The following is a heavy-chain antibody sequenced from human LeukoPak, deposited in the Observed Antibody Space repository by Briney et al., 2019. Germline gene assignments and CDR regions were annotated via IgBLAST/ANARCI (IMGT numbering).Heavy chain of an antibody. D-gene: IGHD3-10*01. V-gene: IGHV3-21*01. CDR1: GFSFSSYS. CDR2: ITGSSSYI. Sequence: GGSLRPSCAASGFSFSSYSMNWVRQAPGKGLEWVSSITGSSSYIYYADSVKGRFTISRDNAENSLSLQMNSLRAEDTAVYYCVRDGTYGSGSYEGAFDYWGQGTLVTVSS. J-gene: IGHJ4*02. CDR3: VRDGTYGSGSYEGAFDY.